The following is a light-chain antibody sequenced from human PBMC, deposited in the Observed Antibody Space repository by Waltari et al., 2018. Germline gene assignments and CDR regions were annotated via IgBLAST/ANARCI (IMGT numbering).Light chain of an antibody. CDR2: LGS. J-gene: IGKJ4*01. CDR1: QSLLHSNGKTF. V-gene: IGKV2-28*01. Sequence: DIVMTQSPLSLPVTPGEPASISCRSSQSLLHSNGKTFFDWYLQKPGQSPQLLIYLGSNRASGVPDRFSGSGSGTDFTLKISRVEAEDVGVYYCMQGLQTPYTFGGGTKVEIK. CDR3: MQGLQTPYT.